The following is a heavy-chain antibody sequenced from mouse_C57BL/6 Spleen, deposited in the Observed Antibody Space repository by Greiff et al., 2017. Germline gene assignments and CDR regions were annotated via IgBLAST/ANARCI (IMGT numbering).Heavy chain of an antibody. J-gene: IGHJ3*01. Sequence: VQLQQSGAELVKPGASVKISCKASGYAFSSYWMIWVKQRPGKGLEWIGQIYPGDGDTNYNGKFKGKATLTADKSSSTAYMQLSSLTSEDSAVYFCARYYYGTNQAWFAYGGQGTLVTVSA. CDR1: GYAFSSYW. V-gene: IGHV1-80*01. D-gene: IGHD1-1*01. CDR2: IYPGDGDT. CDR3: ARYYYGTNQAWFAY.